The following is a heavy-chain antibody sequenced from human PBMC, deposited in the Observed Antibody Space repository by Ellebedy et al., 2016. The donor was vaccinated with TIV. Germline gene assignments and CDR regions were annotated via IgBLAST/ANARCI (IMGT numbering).Heavy chain of an antibody. CDR2: LSASGGST. CDR3: AKGYMSPFDY. J-gene: IGHJ4*02. V-gene: IGHV3-23*01. D-gene: IGHD2-2*02. CDR1: DITFIHYA. Sequence: GESLKISCVASDITFIHYAMTWVRQAPGKGLEWVSSLSASGGSTYYADSVKGRFTTSRDNSKNTLYLQMNSLRAEDTAVYYCAKGYMSPFDYWGQGTLVTVSS.